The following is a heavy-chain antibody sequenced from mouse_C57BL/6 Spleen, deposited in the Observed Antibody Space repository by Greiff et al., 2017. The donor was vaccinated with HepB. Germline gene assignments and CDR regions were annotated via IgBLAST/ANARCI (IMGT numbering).Heavy chain of an antibody. CDR1: GYTFPSYW. CDR3: ATWGWLRDWYFDV. V-gene: IGHV1-53*01. J-gene: IGHJ1*03. D-gene: IGHD2-3*01. CDR2: INPSNGGT. Sequence: VQLQQPGTELVKPGASVKLSCKASGYTFPSYWMHWVKQRPGQGLEWIGNINPSNGGTNYNEKFKSKATLTVDKSSSTGYMQLSSLTSEDSAVYYCATWGWLRDWYFDVWGTGTTVTVSS.